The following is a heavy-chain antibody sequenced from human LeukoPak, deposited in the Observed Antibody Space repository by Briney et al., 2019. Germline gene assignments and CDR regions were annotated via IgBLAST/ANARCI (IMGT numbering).Heavy chain of an antibody. V-gene: IGHV1-69*13. CDR2: IIPIFGTA. CDR3: AGGATYCSSTSCYAGWFDP. CDR1: GGTFSSYA. Sequence: ASVKVSCKASGGTFSSYAISWVRQAPGQGLEWMGGIIPIFGTANYAQKFQGRVTITADESTSTAYMELSGLRSEDTAVYYCAGGATYCSSTSCYAGWFDPWGQGTLVTVSS. J-gene: IGHJ5*02. D-gene: IGHD2-2*01.